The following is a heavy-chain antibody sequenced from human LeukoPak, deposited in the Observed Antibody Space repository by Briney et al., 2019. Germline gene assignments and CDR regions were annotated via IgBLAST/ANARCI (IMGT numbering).Heavy chain of an antibody. J-gene: IGHJ4*02. V-gene: IGHV1-2*02. D-gene: IGHD6-19*01. CDR1: GYTFTGYY. CDR3: ARDRLWGASSGWYSNY. CDR2: INPNSGGT. Sequence: ASVKVSCKASGYTFTGYYMHWVRQAPGQGLEWMGWINPNSGGTNYAQKFQGRVTMTRDTSISTAYMELSKLRSDDTAVYYCARDRLWGASSGWYSNYWGQGTLVTVSS.